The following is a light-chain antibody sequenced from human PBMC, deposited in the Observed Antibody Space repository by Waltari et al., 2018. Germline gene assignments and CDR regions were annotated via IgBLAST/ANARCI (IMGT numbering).Light chain of an antibody. J-gene: IGLJ1*01. Sequence: YELAQPPSVSVSPGQTARIPCSGNGLAGHYVYWYQQKAGQAPVLVLYRDSERPSVIPGRLSCARSGTTVTLIISGVQAEDEADYYCQSADFSRSHTAYVLGTGTKVTVL. V-gene: IGLV3-25*03. CDR1: GLAGHY. CDR2: RDS. CDR3: QSADFSRSHTAYV.